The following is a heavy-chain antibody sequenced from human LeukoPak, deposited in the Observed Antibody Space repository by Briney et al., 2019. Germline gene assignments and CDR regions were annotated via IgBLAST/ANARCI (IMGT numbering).Heavy chain of an antibody. V-gene: IGHV1-69*13. Sequence: ASVKVSCKASGGTFSSYAISWVRQAPGQGLEWMGGIIPIFGTANYAQKFQGRVTITADESTSTAYMELSSLRSEDTAVYYCASNNDILTGYYYYGMDVWGKGTTVTVSS. CDR3: ASNNDILTGYYYYGMDV. J-gene: IGHJ6*04. D-gene: IGHD3-9*01. CDR2: IIPIFGTA. CDR1: GGTFSSYA.